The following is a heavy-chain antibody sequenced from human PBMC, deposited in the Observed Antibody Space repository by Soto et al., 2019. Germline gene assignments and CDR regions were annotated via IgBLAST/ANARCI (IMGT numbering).Heavy chain of an antibody. CDR1: GFTFSSYA. V-gene: IGHV3-23*01. CDR2: ISGSGGST. J-gene: IGHJ5*02. Sequence: PGXSLRLSCAASGFTFSSYAISWVHQAPGKGLDWVSAISGSGGSTYYADSVKGRFTISRDNSKNTLYLQMNSLRAEDTAVYYCAKGVTMIVVVTWFDPWGQGTLVTVSS. D-gene: IGHD3-22*01. CDR3: AKGVTMIVVVTWFDP.